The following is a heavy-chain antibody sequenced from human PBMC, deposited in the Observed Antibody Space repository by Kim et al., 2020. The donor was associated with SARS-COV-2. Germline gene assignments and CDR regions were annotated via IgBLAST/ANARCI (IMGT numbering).Heavy chain of an antibody. V-gene: IGHV3-21*01. J-gene: IGHJ5*02. D-gene: IGHD5-18*01. CDR2: ISSSSSSI. Sequence: GGSLRLSCAASGFTFSSYSMNWVRQAPGKGLESVSSISSSSSSIYYADSIKGRFTISRDNAEKSLYLQMNSLRDEDTAVYYCARGVDTAMVSGGYNWFDPWGQGTLVTVSS. CDR3: ARGVDTAMVSGGYNWFDP. CDR1: GFTFSSYS.